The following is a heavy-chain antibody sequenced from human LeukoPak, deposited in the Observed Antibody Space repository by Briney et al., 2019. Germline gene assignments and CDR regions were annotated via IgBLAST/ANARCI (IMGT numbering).Heavy chain of an antibody. V-gene: IGHV4-39*01. CDR1: GGSISSSSYY. CDR2: IYYSGST. J-gene: IGHJ6*03. D-gene: IGHD3-3*01. CDR3: ARGGYTIYRSRTPNMDV. Sequence: SETLSLTCTVSGGSISSSSYYWGWIRQTPGKGLEWIGSIYYSGSTFYSPSLKSRVTISVDTSKNQFSLKLSSVTAADTAVYYCARGGYTIYRSRTPNMDVWGKGTTVTVSS.